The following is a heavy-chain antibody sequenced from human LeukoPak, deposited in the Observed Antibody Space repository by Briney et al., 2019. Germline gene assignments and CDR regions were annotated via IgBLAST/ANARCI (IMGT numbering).Heavy chain of an antibody. Sequence: GGSLRLSCAASGFIFSNYRMNWVRQAPGKGLEWVSAISGSGGSTYYADSVKGRFTISRDNSKNTLYLQMNSLRAEDTAVYYCAKDLGYYGSGTVDWGQGTLVTVSS. CDR1: GFIFSNYR. D-gene: IGHD3-10*01. CDR2: ISGSGGST. V-gene: IGHV3-23*01. CDR3: AKDLGYYGSGTVD. J-gene: IGHJ4*02.